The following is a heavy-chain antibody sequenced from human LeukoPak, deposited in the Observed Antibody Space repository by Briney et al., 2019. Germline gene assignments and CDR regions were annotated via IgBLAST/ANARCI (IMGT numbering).Heavy chain of an antibody. CDR2: MNPNSGNT. CDR1: GYTFTSYD. V-gene: IGHV1-8*01. D-gene: IGHD3-3*01. CDR3: ARGRPLDFWSGYYHSYYYYYGMDV. J-gene: IGHJ6*02. Sequence: ASVKVSCKASGYTFTSYDINWVRQATGQGLEWMGWMNPNSGNTGYAQEFQGRVTMTRNTSISTAYMELSSLRSEDTAVYYCARGRPLDFWSGYYHSYYYYYGMDVWGQGTTVTVSS.